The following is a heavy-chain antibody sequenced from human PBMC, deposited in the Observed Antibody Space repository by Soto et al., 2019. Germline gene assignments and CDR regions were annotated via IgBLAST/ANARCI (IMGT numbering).Heavy chain of an antibody. V-gene: IGHV1-8*01. CDR1: GYTFTSYD. D-gene: IGHD3-22*01. CDR3: ARVDMYYYDSSGYYRYYYGMDV. Sequence: ASVKVSCKASGYTFTSYDINWVRQATGQGLEWMGWMNPNSGNTGYAQKFQGRVTMTRNTSISTAYMELSSLRSEDTAVYYCARVDMYYYDSSGYYRYYYGMDVWGQ. CDR2: MNPNSGNT. J-gene: IGHJ6*02.